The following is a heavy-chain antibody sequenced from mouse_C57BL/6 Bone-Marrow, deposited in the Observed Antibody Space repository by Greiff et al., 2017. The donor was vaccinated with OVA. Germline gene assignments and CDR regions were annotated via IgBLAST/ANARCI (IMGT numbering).Heavy chain of an antibody. Sequence: VQLQQPGAELVKPGASVKVSCKASGYTFTSYWMHWVKQRPGQGLEWIGRIHPSDSDTNYNQKFKGKATLTVDKSSSTAYMQLSSLTSEDSAVYYCAIGDYYGSSYDWYFDVWGTGTTVTVSS. D-gene: IGHD1-1*01. CDR1: GYTFTSYW. CDR2: IHPSDSDT. CDR3: AIGDYYGSSYDWYFDV. V-gene: IGHV1-74*01. J-gene: IGHJ1*03.